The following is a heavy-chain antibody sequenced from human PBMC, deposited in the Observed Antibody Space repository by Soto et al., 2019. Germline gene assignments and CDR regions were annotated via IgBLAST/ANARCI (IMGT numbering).Heavy chain of an antibody. J-gene: IGHJ6*02. V-gene: IGHV3-9*01. Sequence: LRLSCAASVFSFDDHPMHWVRQAPGKGLERXAGISWMSGSVVYADSVKSRFTIARVNAKISLYLEMNRLRVDETALYYCAKDMVPDYYDRSGSPVFYYGMDVWGQGTPVTVSS. CDR3: AKDMVPDYYDRSGSPVFYYGMDV. CDR2: ISWMSGSV. CDR1: VFSFDDHP. D-gene: IGHD3-22*01.